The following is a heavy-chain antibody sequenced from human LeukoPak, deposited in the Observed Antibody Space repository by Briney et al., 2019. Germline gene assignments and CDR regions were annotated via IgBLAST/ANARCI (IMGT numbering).Heavy chain of an antibody. Sequence: GGSLRLPCAVSGFTFSSYSMSWVRQAPGKGLQWVSTVSASGDIHYSDSVKGRFTISRDNARNSLYLQMNSLRDEDTAVYYCARDALHTAHFDYWGQGTLVTVSS. J-gene: IGHJ4*02. V-gene: IGHV3-48*02. CDR1: GFTFSSYS. CDR2: VSASGDI. D-gene: IGHD5-18*01. CDR3: ARDALHTAHFDY.